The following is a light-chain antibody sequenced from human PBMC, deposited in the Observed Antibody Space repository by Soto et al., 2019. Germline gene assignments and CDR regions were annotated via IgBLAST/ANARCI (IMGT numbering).Light chain of an antibody. Sequence: DIQMTQSPSTLSASVGDRVTITCRASQNMYWWVAWYQQKPGKAPKLLIYKASYLEGGVPSRFSGSGSGTEFTLTISSLQPEDFRTYYCQQYNTYWTFGQGTKVEI. V-gene: IGKV1-5*03. CDR1: QNMYWW. J-gene: IGKJ1*01. CDR2: KAS. CDR3: QQYNTYWT.